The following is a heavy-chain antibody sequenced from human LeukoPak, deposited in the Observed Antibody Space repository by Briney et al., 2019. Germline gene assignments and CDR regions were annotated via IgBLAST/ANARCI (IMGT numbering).Heavy chain of an antibody. CDR1: GYTFTSYG. CDR3: ARDEGYDILTGYYNVFWFDP. J-gene: IGHJ5*02. Sequence: ASVKVSCKASGYTFTSYGISWVRQAPGQGLEWMGWISAYNGNTNYAQKLQGRVTMTTDTSTSTAYMELRSLRSDDTAVYYCARDEGYDILTGYYNVFWFDPWGQGNLVTVSS. V-gene: IGHV1-18*04. CDR2: ISAYNGNT. D-gene: IGHD3-9*01.